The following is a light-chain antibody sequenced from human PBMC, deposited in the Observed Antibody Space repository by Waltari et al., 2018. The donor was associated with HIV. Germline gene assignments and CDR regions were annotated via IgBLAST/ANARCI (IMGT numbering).Light chain of an antibody. V-gene: IGKV1-39*01. J-gene: IGKJ1*01. Sequence: DIQMTQSPSSLSASVGDRVTITCRASQSISSYLNWYQQKPGKAPKLLIYAISNLQSGVPSRFSGRGTGTDFTLTISSLQPEDFATYYCRQSYSTLWTFGQGTKVEIK. CDR1: QSISSY. CDR2: AIS. CDR3: RQSYSTLWT.